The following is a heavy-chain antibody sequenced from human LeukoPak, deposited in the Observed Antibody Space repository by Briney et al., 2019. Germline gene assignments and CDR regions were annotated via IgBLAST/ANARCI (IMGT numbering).Heavy chain of an antibody. CDR3: AKSRSDVVDY. D-gene: IGHD3-3*01. V-gene: IGHV3-7*01. CDR2: IKQDGSEI. J-gene: IGHJ4*02. CDR1: GFTFSTYW. Sequence: GGSLRLSCAASGFTFSTYWMSWVRQSPEKGLEWVANIKQDGSEIYYVDSVKGRFTISRDNAKNSLYLQMNSLRAEDTAVYYCAKSRSDVVDYWGQGTLVTVSS.